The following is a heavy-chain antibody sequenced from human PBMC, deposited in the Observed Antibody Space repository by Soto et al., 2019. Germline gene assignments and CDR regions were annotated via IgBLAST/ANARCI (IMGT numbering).Heavy chain of an antibody. V-gene: IGHV1-46*01. Sequence: ASGKVSCKAPRDTFTSYYINWVRQVPGQGLELNGVINRHGGRTAYAQKLKIRVTLPRATAASTVYIEVSSVTSAATAIYYRAGSYGGNFCIIIEGSNRFYPLGKGTMVTVP. J-gene: IGHJ5*02. CDR3: AGSYGGNFCIIIEGSNRFYP. CDR2: INRHGGRT. D-gene: IGHD3-16*01. CDR1: RDTFTSYY.